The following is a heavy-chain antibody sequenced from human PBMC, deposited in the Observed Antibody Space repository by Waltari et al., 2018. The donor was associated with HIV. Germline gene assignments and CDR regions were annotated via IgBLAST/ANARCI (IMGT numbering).Heavy chain of an antibody. CDR2: IDPSGGST. D-gene: IGHD2-21*02. Sequence: QLVQSGAEVKKPGAPVKVSCTASGYTFTRYTIYWVRQAPGQGLEWMGVIDPSGGSTNDAQNFQGRVTITRDTSTSTVYMEMSSLRYEDTAIYYCARAFCGGDCPPGNYWGQGTLVTVSS. J-gene: IGHJ4*02. CDR3: ARAFCGGDCPPGNY. V-gene: IGHV1-46*01. CDR1: GYTFTRYT.